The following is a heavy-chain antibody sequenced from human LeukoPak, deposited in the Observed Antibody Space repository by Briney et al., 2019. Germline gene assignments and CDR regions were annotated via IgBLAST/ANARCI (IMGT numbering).Heavy chain of an antibody. Sequence: SETLSLTCTVSGGSISGYYWSWIRQPPGKGLEWIGYIYYSGSTNYNPSLKSRVTISVDTSKNQFSLKLSSVTAADTAVYYCARETRIAQIDYWGQGTLVTVSS. V-gene: IGHV4-59*01. D-gene: IGHD6-13*01. J-gene: IGHJ4*02. CDR2: IYYSGST. CDR3: ARETRIAQIDY. CDR1: GGSISGYY.